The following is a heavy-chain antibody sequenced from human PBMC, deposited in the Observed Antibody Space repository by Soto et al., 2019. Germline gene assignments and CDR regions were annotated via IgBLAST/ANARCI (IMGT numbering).Heavy chain of an antibody. CDR2: IFYSGST. CDR1: GGSISNYY. J-gene: IGHJ5*01. D-gene: IGHD1-26*01. Sequence: SETLSLTCTVSGGSISNYYWSWIRQPPGKGLEWIGCIFYSGSTNYSPSLRSRVTISVDTSKNQFSLELSSVTAADTAVYYCASDGKVSGSATRWFDSWGQGTLVTVSS. CDR3: ASDGKVSGSATRWFDS. V-gene: IGHV4-59*01.